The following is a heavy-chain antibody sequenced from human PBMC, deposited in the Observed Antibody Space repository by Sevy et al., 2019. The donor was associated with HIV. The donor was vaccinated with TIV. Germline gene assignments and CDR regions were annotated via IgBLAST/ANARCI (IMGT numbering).Heavy chain of an antibody. CDR3: AKDGRGSRSSPNSWFDP. V-gene: IGHV4-59*13. Sequence: SETLSLTCTVSGGSISSDYWSWIRQSPGKGLEWIGYIYYTGSTNYNPSLKSRVTMSVDTSKNQFSLKLSSVTPADTGVYYCAKDGRGSRSSPNSWFDPWGQGTLVTVSS. CDR1: GGSISSDY. CDR2: IYYTGST. D-gene: IGHD6-6*01. J-gene: IGHJ5*02.